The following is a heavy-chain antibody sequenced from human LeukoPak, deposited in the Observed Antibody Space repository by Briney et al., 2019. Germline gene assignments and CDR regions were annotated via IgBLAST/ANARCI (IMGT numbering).Heavy chain of an antibody. CDR3: ARDSRTGYGLSVFDY. D-gene: IGHD3/OR15-3a*01. Sequence: GASVKVSCKASGYTFTGYYMHWVRQAPGQGLEWMGWINPNSGGTNYAQKFQGRVTMTRDTSISTAYMELSRLRSDDTAVYYCARDSRTGYGLSVFDYWGQGTLVTVSS. J-gene: IGHJ4*02. V-gene: IGHV1-2*02. CDR2: INPNSGGT. CDR1: GYTFTGYY.